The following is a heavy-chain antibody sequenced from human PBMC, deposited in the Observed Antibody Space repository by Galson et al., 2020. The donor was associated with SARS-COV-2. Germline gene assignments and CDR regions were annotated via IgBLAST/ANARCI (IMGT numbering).Heavy chain of an antibody. D-gene: IGHD2-8*01. Sequence: ASVKVSCKVSGYTLTELSMHWVRQAPGKGLEWMGGFDPEDGETIYAQKFQGRVTMTEDTSTDTAYMELSSLRSEDTAVYYCATSTPQCTNGVCYTNGFDPWGQGTLVTVSS. CDR2: FDPEDGET. J-gene: IGHJ5*02. CDR1: GYTLTELS. CDR3: ATSTPQCTNGVCYTNGFDP. V-gene: IGHV1-24*01.